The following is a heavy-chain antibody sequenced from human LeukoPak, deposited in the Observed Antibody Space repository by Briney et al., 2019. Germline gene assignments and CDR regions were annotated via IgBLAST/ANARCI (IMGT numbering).Heavy chain of an antibody. CDR3: ARGGTDYDNTAFPLLDP. Sequence: GASVKVSCKASGYTLTTSEVNWVRQATGQGPEWMGWMRFINGNTGYAPKFQGRVTMTRNTSENTAYMELSSLRSDDTAVYYCARGGTDYDNTAFPLLDPWGQGTLVTVSS. J-gene: IGHJ5*02. CDR2: MRFINGNT. D-gene: IGHD3-22*01. V-gene: IGHV1-8*01. CDR1: GYTLTTSE.